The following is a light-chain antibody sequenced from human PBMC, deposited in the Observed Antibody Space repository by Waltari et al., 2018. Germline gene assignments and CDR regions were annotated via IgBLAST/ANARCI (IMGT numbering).Light chain of an antibody. J-gene: IGLJ3*02. CDR3: QALGSNRWV. V-gene: IGLV3-1*01. Sequence: SDELTQPPSVSVSPGQTARITCSGDILGNKYASWYQQKPGQSPLLVIYQDINRPSGIPERFSGSKSGNTATLTISGTQAMDDADYYCQALGSNRWVFGGGTKLTVL. CDR1: ILGNKY. CDR2: QDI.